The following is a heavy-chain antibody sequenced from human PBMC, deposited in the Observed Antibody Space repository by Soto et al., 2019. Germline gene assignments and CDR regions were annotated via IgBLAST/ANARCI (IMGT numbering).Heavy chain of an antibody. J-gene: IGHJ4*02. CDR2: INEDGGVK. CDR3: ARARYYFDY. Sequence: GGSLRLSCAASGFTFSSYWMTWVRQAPGKGLEWVANINEDGGVKHYVDSVRGRFTISRDNAKNSLSLEMNSLRAEDTAVYYCARARYYFDYWGQGTLVTVSS. CDR1: GFTFSSYW. D-gene: IGHD1-20*01. V-gene: IGHV3-7*02.